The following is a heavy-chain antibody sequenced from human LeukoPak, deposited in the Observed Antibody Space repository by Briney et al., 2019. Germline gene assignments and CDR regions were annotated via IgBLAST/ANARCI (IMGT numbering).Heavy chain of an antibody. CDR2: ISHSGST. CDR3: ARGGKLLRLGDH. D-gene: IGHD3-16*01. J-gene: IGHJ4*02. Sequence: SETLSLTCAFYGGSFSDFYWSWIRQPPGKGLEWIGEISHSGSTNYNPSLKSRVTISVDTSKNQFSLKLSSVTAADTAVYYCARGGKLLRLGDHWGQGTLVTVSS. V-gene: IGHV4-34*01. CDR1: GGSFSDFY.